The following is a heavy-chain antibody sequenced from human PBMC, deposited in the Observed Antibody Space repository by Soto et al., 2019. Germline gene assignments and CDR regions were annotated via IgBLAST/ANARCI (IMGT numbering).Heavy chain of an antibody. CDR1: GDTFTSYG. CDR2: ISTYNGNT. J-gene: IGHJ4*02. D-gene: IGHD3-10*01. CDR3: AREMVRGVGSDY. V-gene: IGHV1-18*01. Sequence: ASVKVSCKASGDTFTSYGISWVRQAPGQGLEWMGWISTYNGNTKYAQKLQGRVTMTTDTSTSAAYMELRSLRSDDTAVFYCAREMVRGVGSDYWGQGTMVTVGS.